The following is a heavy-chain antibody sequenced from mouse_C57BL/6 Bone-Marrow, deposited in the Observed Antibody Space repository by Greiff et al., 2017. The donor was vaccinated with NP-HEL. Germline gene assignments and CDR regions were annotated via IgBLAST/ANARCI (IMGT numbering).Heavy chain of an antibody. V-gene: IGHV1-50*01. CDR2: IDPSDSYT. CDR3: ARRWSFDY. Sequence: QVQLKQPGAELVKPGASVKLSCKASGYTFTSYWMQWVKQSPGQGLEWIGEIDPSDSYTNYNQKFKGKATLTVDTSSSTAYMQLGSLTSEDYAVYYCARRWSFDYWGQGTTLTVSS. J-gene: IGHJ2*01. CDR1: GYTFTSYW.